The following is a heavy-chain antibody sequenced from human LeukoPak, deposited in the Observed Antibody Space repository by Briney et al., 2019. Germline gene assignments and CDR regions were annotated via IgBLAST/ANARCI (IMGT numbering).Heavy chain of an antibody. CDR3: VGDFCCGGSCTNWFDP. Sequence: ASVKVSCKASGYTFTGYYMHWVRQSPGQGLEWMGWINPNSGCTNYAQKFQGRVTMNRETSISTAYKELSRLRSDDTAVYYCVGDFCCGGSCTNWFDPWGQGTLVTVSS. J-gene: IGHJ5*02. D-gene: IGHD2-15*01. CDR2: INPNSGCT. V-gene: IGHV1-2*02. CDR1: GYTFTGYY.